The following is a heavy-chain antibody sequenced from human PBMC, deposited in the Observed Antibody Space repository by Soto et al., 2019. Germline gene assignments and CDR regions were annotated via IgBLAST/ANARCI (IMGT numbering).Heavy chain of an antibody. V-gene: IGHV3-30-3*01. Sequence: GGSLRLSCAASGFTFSSYAMHWVRQAPGKGLEWVAVISYDGSNKYYADSVKGRFTISRDNSKNTLYLQMNSLRAEDTAVYYCARETRHDYDSSGYYYPFDYWGQGTLVTVSS. CDR1: GFTFSSYA. J-gene: IGHJ4*02. D-gene: IGHD3-22*01. CDR3: ARETRHDYDSSGYYYPFDY. CDR2: ISYDGSNK.